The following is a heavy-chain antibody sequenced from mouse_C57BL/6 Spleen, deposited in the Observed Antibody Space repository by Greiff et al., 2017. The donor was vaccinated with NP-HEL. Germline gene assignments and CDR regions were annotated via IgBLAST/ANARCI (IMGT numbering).Heavy chain of an antibody. CDR3: ARRYYYGSSSAWFAY. J-gene: IGHJ3*01. Sequence: EVQLQQSGPELVKPGASVKIPCKASGYTFTDYNMDWVKQSHGKSLEWIGDINPNNGGTIYNQKFKGKATLTVDKSSSTAYMELRSLTSEDTAVYYCARRYYYGSSSAWFAYWGQGTLVTVSA. D-gene: IGHD1-1*01. CDR1: GYTFTDYN. V-gene: IGHV1-18*01. CDR2: INPNNGGT.